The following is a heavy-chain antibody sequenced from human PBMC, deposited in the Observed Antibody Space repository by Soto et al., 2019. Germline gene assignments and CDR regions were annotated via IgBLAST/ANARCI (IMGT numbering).Heavy chain of an antibody. CDR3: AREDYGDYYFDY. Sequence: ASVKVSCKAFGYTFTSYGISWVRQAPGQGLEWMGWISAYNGNTNYAQKLQGRVTMTTDTSTSTAYMELRSLRSDDTAVYYCAREDYGDYYFDYWGQGTLVTVSS. D-gene: IGHD4-17*01. J-gene: IGHJ4*02. CDR1: GYTFTSYG. CDR2: ISAYNGNT. V-gene: IGHV1-18*01.